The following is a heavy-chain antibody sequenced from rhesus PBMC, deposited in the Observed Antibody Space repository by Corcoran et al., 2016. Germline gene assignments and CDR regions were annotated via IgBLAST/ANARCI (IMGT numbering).Heavy chain of an antibody. V-gene: IGHV4-122*02. CDR3: AWRGTPVAAPWYFDY. CDR1: GGSTSSSYYY. Sequence: QVQLQESGPGLVKPSETLSLTCAVSGGSTSSSYYYWSWIRQAPGKGLEGIGLISSRWSTSHNPSPQTRVSISLDTAQTQFPLERNSLTAADPGVDLCAWRGTPVAAPWYFDYWGQGVLVTVSS. D-gene: IGHD4-29*01. J-gene: IGHJ4*01. CDR2: ISSRWST.